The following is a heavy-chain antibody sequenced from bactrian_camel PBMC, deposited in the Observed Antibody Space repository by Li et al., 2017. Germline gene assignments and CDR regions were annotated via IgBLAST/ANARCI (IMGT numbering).Heavy chain of an antibody. J-gene: IGHJ4*01. CDR2: SDGAGTV. Sequence: QLVESGGGSVQTGGSLRLSCIASGLTSSHYCMAWFRQLPGKEREGVAASDGAGTVSYADFVKGRFTISKDNTKNTLTLQMNSLKPEDTAMYYCAAGCPIWTGLLSGDWGQGTQVTVS. V-gene: IGHV3S26*01. CDR1: GLTSSHYC. CDR3: AAGCPIWTGLLSGD. D-gene: IGHD2*01.